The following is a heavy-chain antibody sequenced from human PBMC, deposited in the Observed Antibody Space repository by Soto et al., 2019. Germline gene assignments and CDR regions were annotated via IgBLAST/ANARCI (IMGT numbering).Heavy chain of an antibody. CDR1: GFTFTSYG. J-gene: IGHJ5*02. V-gene: IGHV3-30*18. D-gene: IGHD6-13*01. CDR2: ISYDGSDK. CDR3: GKFSDIEVPGMGDWFDP. Sequence: QVQLEESGGGVVQPGRSLRLSCKASGFTFTSYGMHWVRQAPGKGLEWVALISYDGSDKLYADSVEGGFTISRDNSKNTVYLQMNSLRIEDTAMYHCGKFSDIEVPGMGDWFDPWGQGTLVTVTS.